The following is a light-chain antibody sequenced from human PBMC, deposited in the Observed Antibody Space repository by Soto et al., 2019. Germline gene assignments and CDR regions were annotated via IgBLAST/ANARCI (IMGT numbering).Light chain of an antibody. Sequence: DIQMTQSPSSLSASVGDRVTIICRPSQGISNYLAWYQQKPGKVPKLLIYAASTLESGVPSRFSGSGSGTDFTLTISSLQPEDVATYFCQKYDSAPLTFGPGTKVDIK. V-gene: IGKV1-27*01. CDR3: QKYDSAPLT. CDR2: AAS. CDR1: QGISNY. J-gene: IGKJ3*01.